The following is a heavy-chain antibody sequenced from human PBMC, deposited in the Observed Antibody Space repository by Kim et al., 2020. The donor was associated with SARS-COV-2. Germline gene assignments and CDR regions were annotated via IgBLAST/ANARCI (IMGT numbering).Heavy chain of an antibody. D-gene: IGHD2-2*01. V-gene: IGHV3-21*01. CDR1: GFTFSSYS. CDR3: ARDLSSSTSCYYY. CDR2: ISSSGNYI. J-gene: IGHJ4*02. Sequence: GGSLRLSCAASGFTFSSYSMNWVRQAPGKGLEWVSSISSSGNYIYYPDSLKGRFTVSRDNAESSLYLQMTSLRAEDSAVYYCARDLSSSTSCYYYWGQGT.